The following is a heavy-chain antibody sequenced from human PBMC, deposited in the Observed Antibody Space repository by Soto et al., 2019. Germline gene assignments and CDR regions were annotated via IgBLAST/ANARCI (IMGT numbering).Heavy chain of an antibody. D-gene: IGHD3-22*01. Sequence: EVHLLESGGDVVQPGRSLRLSCAASGFTFSNYDMNWIRQAPGKGLEWLSSISANGRNAYYADSVKGRFTISRDRSKNTLYLQLDSLRVEDTAIYFCAKELSSLGWLALGAPFDSWGQGTLVTVSS. CDR2: ISANGRNA. J-gene: IGHJ4*02. CDR3: AKELSSLGWLALGAPFDS. CDR1: GFTFSNYD. V-gene: IGHV3-23*01.